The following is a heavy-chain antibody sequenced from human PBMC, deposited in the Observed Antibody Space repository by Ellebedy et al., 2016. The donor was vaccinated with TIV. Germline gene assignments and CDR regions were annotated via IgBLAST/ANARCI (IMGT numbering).Heavy chain of an antibody. CDR1: DGSFSSSHW. V-gene: IGHV4-4*02. CDR3: ASAGDWKLEY. CDR2: IHDSGIT. J-gene: IGHJ4*02. Sequence: MPSETLSLTCTVSDGSFSSSHWWGWVRQPPGKGLEWIGEIHDSGITNYSPSPKSRVTVSLDKSKNQFSLKLTSVTAADTAVYYCASAGDWKLEYWGQGTLVTVSS. D-gene: IGHD1-1*01.